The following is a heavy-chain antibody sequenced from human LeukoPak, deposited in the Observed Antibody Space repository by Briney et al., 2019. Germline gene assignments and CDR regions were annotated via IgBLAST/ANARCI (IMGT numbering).Heavy chain of an antibody. V-gene: IGHV4-59*08. Sequence: PSETLSLTCTVSGGSISSYYWSWLRQPPGKGLEWIGYIYYSGSTNYNPSLKSRVTISVDTSKNQFSLKLSSVTAADTAVYYCAGYSYGYVDYWGQGTLVTVSS. CDR3: AGYSYGYVDY. D-gene: IGHD5-18*01. J-gene: IGHJ4*02. CDR1: GGSISSYY. CDR2: IYYSGST.